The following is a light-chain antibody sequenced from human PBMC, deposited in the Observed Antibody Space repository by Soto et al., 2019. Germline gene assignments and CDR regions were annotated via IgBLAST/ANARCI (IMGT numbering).Light chain of an antibody. CDR2: DAS. CDR3: QHYNSYLLT. J-gene: IGKJ4*02. CDR1: QSINFW. V-gene: IGKV1-5*01. Sequence: DIRMTQSPSTLSASVGDRVTRTCRASQSINFWLAWYQQKPGKAPNLLIYDASSLDSRVPSRFSGSGSGTEFTLTISSLQPDDFATYFCQHYNSYLLTCGGGTKVEIK.